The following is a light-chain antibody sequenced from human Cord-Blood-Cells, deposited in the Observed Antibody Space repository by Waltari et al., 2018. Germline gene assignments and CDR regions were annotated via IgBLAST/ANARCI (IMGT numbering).Light chain of an antibody. J-gene: IGKJ2*01. Sequence: EIVLTQSPGTLSLSPGERATPPCRASLRVSSSYLPWYQQTPGQAPRLLIYGASSRATGIPDRFSGSGSETDFTLTISRLEPEDFAVYYCQQYGSSPGYTFGQGTKLEIK. V-gene: IGKV3-20*01. CDR3: QQYGSSPGYT. CDR1: LRVSSSY. CDR2: GAS.